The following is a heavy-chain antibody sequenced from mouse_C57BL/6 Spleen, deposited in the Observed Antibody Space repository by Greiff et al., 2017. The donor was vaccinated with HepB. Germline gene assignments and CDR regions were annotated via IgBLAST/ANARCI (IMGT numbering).Heavy chain of an antibody. V-gene: IGHV3-6*01. CDR3: ARDYSNSYYAMDY. D-gene: IGHD2-5*01. CDR1: GYSITSGYY. CDR2: ISYDGSN. Sequence: VQLKQSGPGLVKPSQSLSLTCSVTGYSITSGYYWNWIRQFPGNKLEWMGYISYDGSNNYNPSLKNRISITRDTSKNQFFLKLNSVTTEDTATYYCARDYSNSYYAMDYWGQGTSVTVSS. J-gene: IGHJ4*01.